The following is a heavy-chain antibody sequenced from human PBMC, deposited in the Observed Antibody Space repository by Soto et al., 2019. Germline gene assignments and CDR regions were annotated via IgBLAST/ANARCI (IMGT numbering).Heavy chain of an antibody. CDR3: ARGVKVREVRTTNWYFDL. CDR2: INHSGST. CDR1: GGSFSGYY. V-gene: IGHV4-34*01. Sequence: QVQLQQWGAGLLKPSETLSLTCAVYGGSFSGYYWSWIRQPPGKGLEWIGEINHSGSTNYNPSLKSRVTISVDTTKNQFSLKLSSVTAADTAVYYCARGVKVREVRTTNWYFDLWGRGTLVTVSS. J-gene: IGHJ2*01. D-gene: IGHD3-10*01.